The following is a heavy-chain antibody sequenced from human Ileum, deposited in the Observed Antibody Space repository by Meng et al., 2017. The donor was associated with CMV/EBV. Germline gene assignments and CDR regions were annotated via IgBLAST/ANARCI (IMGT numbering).Heavy chain of an antibody. CDR3: ARGTSQAWELLHY. V-gene: IGHV4-34*01. D-gene: IGHD2-15*01. J-gene: IGHJ4*02. CDR1: SAALSDCY. CDR2: INHSGST. Sequence: VQPQRAGPGLEKPSEALSLNCGVHSAALSDCYWKWIRQSPEKGLEWIGEINHSGSTNYNPSLKSRVTISVDTSKKQFSLKLSSVTAADTAVYYCARGTSQAWELLHYWGQGTLVTVLL.